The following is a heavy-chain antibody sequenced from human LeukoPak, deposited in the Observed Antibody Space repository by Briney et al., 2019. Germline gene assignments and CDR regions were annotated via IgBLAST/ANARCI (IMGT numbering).Heavy chain of an antibody. D-gene: IGHD6-6*01. CDR2: IYYSGST. Sequence: SETLSLTYPVSGGSISSSSYYWGWIRQPPGKGLEWIGSIYYSGSTYYNPSLKCRVTISVDTFKNQFSLKLSSVTAADTAVYYCARPSGIAARPRHAFDIWGQGTMVTVSS. V-gene: IGHV4-39*01. J-gene: IGHJ3*02. CDR1: GGSISSSSYY. CDR3: ARPSGIAARPRHAFDI.